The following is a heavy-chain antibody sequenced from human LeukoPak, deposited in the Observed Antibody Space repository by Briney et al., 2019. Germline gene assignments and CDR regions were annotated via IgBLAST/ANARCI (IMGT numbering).Heavy chain of an antibody. CDR1: GGSSSSSSW. V-gene: IGHV4-4*02. J-gene: IGHJ4*02. CDR3: ARGAGAADF. Sequence: PSETLSLTCAVSGGSSSSSSWWSWVRQPPGKGLEWIGEISDSGNTNYNPSLKSRVSMPADKSKNQISLKLSSVTAADTAVYYCARGAGAADFWGQGALVTVSS. D-gene: IGHD1-26*01. CDR2: ISDSGNT.